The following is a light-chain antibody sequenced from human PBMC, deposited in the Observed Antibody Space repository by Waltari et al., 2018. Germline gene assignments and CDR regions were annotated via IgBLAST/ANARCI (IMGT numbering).Light chain of an antibody. CDR3: SSYTTRGTWV. CDR1: FSDVGAYNY. J-gene: IGLJ3*02. CDR2: AVS. Sequence: QSALTQPASVSGSPGQSITLSCTGAFSDVGAYNYVSWYRQLPGEAPKLLIYAVSHRPSGVSDRLSGSKSGNTASLTISGLQPEDEADYFCSSYTTRGTWVFGGGTKLTVL. V-gene: IGLV2-14*03.